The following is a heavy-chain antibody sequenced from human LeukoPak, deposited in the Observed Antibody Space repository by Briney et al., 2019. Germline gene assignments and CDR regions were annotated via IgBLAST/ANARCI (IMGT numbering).Heavy chain of an antibody. CDR3: ARDLDIVVVPAARRDYYGMDV. Sequence: GRSLRLSCAASGFTFSSYGMHWARQAPGKGLEWVAVIWYDGSNKYYADSVKGRFTISRDNSKNTLYLQMNSLRAEDTAVYYCARDLDIVVVPAARRDYYGMDVWGQGTTVTVSS. CDR2: IWYDGSNK. CDR1: GFTFSSYG. J-gene: IGHJ6*02. D-gene: IGHD2-2*01. V-gene: IGHV3-33*01.